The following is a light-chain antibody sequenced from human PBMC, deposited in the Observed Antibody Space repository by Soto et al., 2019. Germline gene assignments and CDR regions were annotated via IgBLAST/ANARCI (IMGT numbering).Light chain of an antibody. CDR1: QSVSSH. V-gene: IGKV3-11*01. CDR2: DAS. CDR3: QQRSSWIT. Sequence: IVLTQSPATLSLWPGETAILSCRASQSVSSHLSWYQQKPGQAPRLLIYDASNRAPGIPARFSGSGSGTDFTLTISSLEPEDFAHYYCQQRSSWITFGQGTRLEIE. J-gene: IGKJ5*01.